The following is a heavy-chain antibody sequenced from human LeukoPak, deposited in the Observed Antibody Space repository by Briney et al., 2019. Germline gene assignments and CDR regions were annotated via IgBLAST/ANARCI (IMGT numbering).Heavy chain of an antibody. CDR3: VKGDSNGWY. CDR2: IFGNGGHT. D-gene: IGHD6-19*01. V-gene: IGHV3-23*01. CDR1: GFPFSSYA. J-gene: IGHJ4*02. Sequence: PGGSLRLSCAASGFPFSSYAMGWVRQATGKALECVSSIFGNGGHTYYAGSMKGRFTISTDNSKNTLYLQLNSLRAEDTALYYCVKGDSNGWYWGQGTLVTVSS.